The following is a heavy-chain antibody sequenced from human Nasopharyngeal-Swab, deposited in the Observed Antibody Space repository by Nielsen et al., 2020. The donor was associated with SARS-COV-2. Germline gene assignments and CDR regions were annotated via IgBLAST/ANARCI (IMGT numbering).Heavy chain of an antibody. CDR3: ARDYCGGDCYGDY. CDR1: GFTVSSNY. J-gene: IGHJ4*02. CDR2: IYSGGST. D-gene: IGHD2-21*02. Sequence: GESLKISCAASGFTVSSNYMSWVRQAPGKGLEWVSVIYSGGSTYYADSVKGRFTISRDNSKNTLYLQMNSLGAEDTAVYYCARDYCGGDCYGDYWGQGTLVTVSS. V-gene: IGHV3-66*01.